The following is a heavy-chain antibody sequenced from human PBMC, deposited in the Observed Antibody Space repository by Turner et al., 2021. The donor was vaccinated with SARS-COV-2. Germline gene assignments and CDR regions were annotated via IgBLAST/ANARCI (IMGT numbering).Heavy chain of an antibody. CDR3: AKDPGEGAFDY. CDR1: GGSLSSYY. J-gene: IGHJ4*02. V-gene: IGHV4-59*01. Sequence: QVQLPESGPGLVRPPETLSPTCTVSGGSLSSYYWICIRQPPGKGLGRSWYIYYSGSTNYNPSLKRRVTISVDTSKNQFTLKMGAVTAADTAVYDCAKDPGEGAFDYWGQGTLVTVSS. CDR2: IYYSGST. D-gene: IGHD3-16*01.